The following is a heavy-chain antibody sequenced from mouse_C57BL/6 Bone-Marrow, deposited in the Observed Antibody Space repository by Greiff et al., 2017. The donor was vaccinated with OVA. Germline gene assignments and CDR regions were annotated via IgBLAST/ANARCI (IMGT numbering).Heavy chain of an antibody. CDR3: ARRLEFDY. D-gene: IGHD1-2*01. CDR2: ISSGGSYT. Sequence: VQLQQSGGDLVKPGGSLKLSCAASGFTFSSYGMSWVRQTPDKRLEWVATISSGGSYTYYPDSVKGRFTISRDNAKNTLYLQMSSLKSEDTAMYYCARRLEFDYWGQGTTLTVSS. V-gene: IGHV5-6*01. CDR1: GFTFSSYG. J-gene: IGHJ2*01.